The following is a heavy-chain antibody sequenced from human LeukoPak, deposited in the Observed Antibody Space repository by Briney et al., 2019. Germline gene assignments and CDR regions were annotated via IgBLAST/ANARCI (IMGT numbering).Heavy chain of an antibody. V-gene: IGHV3-49*03. Sequence: GGSLRLSCTASGFTFGDYAMNWFRQAPGKGLEWVGFIRSKAYGGTTEYAASVKGRFTISRDDSKSIAYLQMNSLKTEDTAVYYCTRRGYSGGWSGPPFDYWGQGTLVTVSS. D-gene: IGHD6-19*01. J-gene: IGHJ4*02. CDR2: IRSKAYGGTT. CDR1: GFTFGDYA. CDR3: TRRGYSGGWSGPPFDY.